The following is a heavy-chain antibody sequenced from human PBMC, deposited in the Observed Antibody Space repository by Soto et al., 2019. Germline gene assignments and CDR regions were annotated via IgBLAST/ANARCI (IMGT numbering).Heavy chain of an antibody. Sequence: PGGSLRLSCAASGFTFSTYAMSWVRQAPGKGLEWVSAISGSPSSTYYADSVKGRFTISRDNSKKTLFLQMNSLRAEDTAIYYCAKDGYYSSGDHYYFDCWGQGIPVTSPQ. V-gene: IGHV3-23*01. J-gene: IGHJ4*02. CDR1: GFTFSTYA. CDR2: ISGSPSST. CDR3: AKDGYYSSGDHYYFDC. D-gene: IGHD3-22*01.